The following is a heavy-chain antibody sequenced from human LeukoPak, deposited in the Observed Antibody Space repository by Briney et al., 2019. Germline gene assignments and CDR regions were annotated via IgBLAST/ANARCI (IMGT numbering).Heavy chain of an antibody. D-gene: IGHD3-10*01. Sequence: SETLSLTCAVYGGSFSGYYWSWIRQPPGKGLEWIGEINHSGSTNYNPSLKSRVTISADTSKNQFSLKLSSVTAADTAVYYCARNYGSGSLNFDYWGQGTLVTVSS. CDR1: GGSFSGYY. J-gene: IGHJ4*02. CDR3: ARNYGSGSLNFDY. V-gene: IGHV4-34*01. CDR2: INHSGST.